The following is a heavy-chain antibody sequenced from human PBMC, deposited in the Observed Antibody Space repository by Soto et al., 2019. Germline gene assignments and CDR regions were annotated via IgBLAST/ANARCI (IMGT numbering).Heavy chain of an antibody. V-gene: IGHV3-49*03. D-gene: IGHD3-3*01. Sequence: GGSLRLSCTASGFTFGDYAMSWFRQAPGKGLEWVGFIRSRAYGGTTEYAASVKGRFTISRDDSKSIAYLQMDSLKTEYTAVYYCTRFLLYYDFWSGYYITEYFQHWGQGTLVTVSS. CDR1: GFTFGDYA. CDR2: IRSRAYGGTT. J-gene: IGHJ1*01. CDR3: TRFLLYYDFWSGYYITEYFQH.